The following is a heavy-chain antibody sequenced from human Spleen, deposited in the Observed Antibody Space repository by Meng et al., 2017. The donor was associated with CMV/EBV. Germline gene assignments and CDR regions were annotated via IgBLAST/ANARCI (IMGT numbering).Heavy chain of an antibody. D-gene: IGHD3-3*01. CDR2: IYPGDSDT. Sequence: GGSLRLSCKGSGYTFTSYWIGWVRQMPGKGLEWMGIIYPGDSDTRYSPSFQGQVTISADKSISTAYLQWSSLKASDTAMYYCARRITVFGGELWGWFDPWGQGTLVTVSS. V-gene: IGHV5-51*01. CDR3: ARRITVFGGELWGWFDP. J-gene: IGHJ5*01. CDR1: GYTFTSYW.